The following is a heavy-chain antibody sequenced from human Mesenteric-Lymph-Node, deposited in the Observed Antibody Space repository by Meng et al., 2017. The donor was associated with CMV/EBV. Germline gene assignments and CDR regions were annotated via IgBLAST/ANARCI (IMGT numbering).Heavy chain of an antibody. D-gene: IGHD3-16*01. CDR3: ARQGGDVYVWGNPPPTFFDP. V-gene: IGHV5-51*01. Sequence: NYWIGGVRQMPGKGLEWIGIIYPFDSDTRYSPSFQGRVTISVDKSISTAYLQWSSLKASDTAMYYCARQGGDVYVWGNPPPTFFDPWGQGTLVTVSS. J-gene: IGHJ5*02. CDR2: IYPFDSDT. CDR1: NYW.